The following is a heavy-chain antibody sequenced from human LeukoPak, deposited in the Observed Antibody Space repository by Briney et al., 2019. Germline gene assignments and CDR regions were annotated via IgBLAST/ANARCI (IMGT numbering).Heavy chain of an antibody. V-gene: IGHV1-18*01. Sequence: ASVKVSCKASGYTFTSYGISWVRQAPGQGLEWMGWISAYNGNTNYAQKLQGIVTMTTDTSTSTAYMELRSLRSDDTAVYYCARGPGIAAAGTISDYWGQGTLVTVSS. D-gene: IGHD6-13*01. CDR1: GYTFTSYG. J-gene: IGHJ4*02. CDR2: ISAYNGNT. CDR3: ARGPGIAAAGTISDY.